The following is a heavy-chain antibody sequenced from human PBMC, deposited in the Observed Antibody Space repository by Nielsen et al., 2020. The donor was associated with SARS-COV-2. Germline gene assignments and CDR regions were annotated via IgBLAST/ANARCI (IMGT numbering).Heavy chain of an antibody. V-gene: IGHV1-69*13. CDR1: GGAFSSYA. Sequence: SEKVSCKASGGAFSSYAISWVRQAPGQGREWMGGIIPIFGTANYAQKFQGRVTITADESTSTAYMELSSLRSEDTAVYYCATVYSSSSYYYYYGMDVWGQGTTVTVSS. D-gene: IGHD6-6*01. CDR2: IIPIFGTA. CDR3: ATVYSSSSYYYYYGMDV. J-gene: IGHJ6*02.